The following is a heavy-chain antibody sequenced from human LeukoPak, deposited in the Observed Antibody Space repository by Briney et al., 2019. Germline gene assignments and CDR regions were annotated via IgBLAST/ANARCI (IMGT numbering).Heavy chain of an antibody. CDR2: IYYSGST. V-gene: IGHV4-59*01. CDR1: GGSLTSYY. Sequence: SQSLSLTCTVSGGSLTSYYWSWIRPPPGKGLEWIGYIYYSGSTNYNPSLKSRVTILVDTSKNQFSLKLSSVTAADTAVYYCARRYCSGASCYSASDYWGQGTLVTVSS. D-gene: IGHD2-15*01. J-gene: IGHJ4*02. CDR3: ARRYCSGASCYSASDY.